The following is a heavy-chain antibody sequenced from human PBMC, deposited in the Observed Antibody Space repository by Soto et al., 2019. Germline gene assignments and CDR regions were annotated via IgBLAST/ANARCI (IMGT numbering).Heavy chain of an antibody. CDR3: ARSAAAAGTLDYYYYGMDV. J-gene: IGHJ6*02. CDR2: IYPGDSDT. V-gene: IGHV5-51*03. CDR1: GYSFTSYW. D-gene: IGHD6-13*01. Sequence: GESLKISCKGSGYSFTSYWIGLVLHIPWKGVEWMGIIYPGDSDTRYSPSFQGQVTISADKSISTAYLQWSSLKASDTAMYYCARSAAAAGTLDYYYYGMDVWGQGTTVTVSS.